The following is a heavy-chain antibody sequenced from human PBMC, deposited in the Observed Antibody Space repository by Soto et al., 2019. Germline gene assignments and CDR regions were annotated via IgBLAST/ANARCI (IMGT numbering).Heavy chain of an antibody. J-gene: IGHJ4*02. CDR3: ARDSPPIDY. V-gene: IGHV3-48*01. CDR1: GFTFSSYC. CDR2: ICSSSI. Sequence: EVQLVESGGGLVQPGGSLRLSCAASGFTFSSYCMSWVRQAPGKGLEWVSFICSSSIYYADSVKGRFTISRDNAQNSLYLQMNSLRAEDTAVYYFARDSPPIDYWGQGTLVTVSS.